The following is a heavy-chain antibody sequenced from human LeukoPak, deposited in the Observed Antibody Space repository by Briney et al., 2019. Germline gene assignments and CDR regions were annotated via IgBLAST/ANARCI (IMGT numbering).Heavy chain of an antibody. V-gene: IGHV1-18*01. CDR2: IGTYGGDT. CDR1: TSR. D-gene: IGHD3-22*01. Sequence: ASVTVSCKATSRISWVRQAPGQGLEWMGWIGTYGGDTYYAQKFQGRITVTTDTSTSTVYMELRNLRSDDTAVYYCARDLWNFYDDSGYNRDFDSWGQGTLVTVSS. CDR3: ARDLWNFYDDSGYNRDFDS. J-gene: IGHJ5*01.